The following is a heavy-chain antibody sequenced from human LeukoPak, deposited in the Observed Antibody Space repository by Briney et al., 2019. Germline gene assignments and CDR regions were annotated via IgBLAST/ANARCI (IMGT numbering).Heavy chain of an antibody. Sequence: GGSLRLSCAASGFTFSNYDMHWVRQAPGKGLEWVAVIWYDGSNKYYADSVKGRFTISRDNSMKILYLQMSSLRPEDTAVYHCVKTMVSFGGLIRTDAFDIWGQGTMVTVSS. CDR1: GFTFSNYD. J-gene: IGHJ3*02. CDR3: VKTMVSFGGLIRTDAFDI. V-gene: IGHV3-30*02. CDR2: IWYDGSNK. D-gene: IGHD3-16*01.